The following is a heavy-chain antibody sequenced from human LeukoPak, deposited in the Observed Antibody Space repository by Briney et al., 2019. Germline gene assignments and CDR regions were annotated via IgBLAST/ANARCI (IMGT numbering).Heavy chain of an antibody. J-gene: IGHJ4*02. CDR2: IRYDGSNK. CDR1: GFTFSSYG. Sequence: PGGSLRLSCAASGFTFSSYGMHWGRQAQPKGLGRVAFIRYDGSNKYYADSVKGRFTISRDNFKNTLYLQMNSLRAEDTAVYYCAKDKITMVRGVISPFDYWGQGTLVTVSS. CDR3: AKDKITMVRGVISPFDY. V-gene: IGHV3-30*02. D-gene: IGHD3-10*01.